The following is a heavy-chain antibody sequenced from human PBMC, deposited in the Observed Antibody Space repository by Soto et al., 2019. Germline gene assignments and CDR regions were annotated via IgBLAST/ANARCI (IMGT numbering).Heavy chain of an antibody. CDR1: GGSFSGYY. V-gene: IGHV4-34*01. Sequence: PSETLSLTCAVYGGSFSGYYWSWIRQPPGKGLEWIGEINHSGSTNYNPSLKSRVTISVDTSKNQFSLKLSSVTAADTAVYYCARGRTTYGYYYYYHGMDYWGQGTTVTVSS. CDR2: INHSGST. J-gene: IGHJ6*02. D-gene: IGHD4-17*01. CDR3: ARGRTTYGYYYYYHGMDY.